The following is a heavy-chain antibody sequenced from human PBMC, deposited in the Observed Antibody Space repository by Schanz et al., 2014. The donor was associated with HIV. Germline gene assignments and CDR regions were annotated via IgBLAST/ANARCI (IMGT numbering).Heavy chain of an antibody. CDR2: SKNKANGYIT. Sequence: EVHLVESGGGLVQPGGSLRLSCAASGFTFSDHYMDWVRQAPGKGLEWVGRSKNKANGYITEYTASVKGRFTISRDDSKNSVYVQMNSLNIEDTAVYYCRGYRFYYGVDFWGQGTTVTVS. V-gene: IGHV3-72*01. D-gene: IGHD5-18*01. CDR3: RGYRFYYGVDF. J-gene: IGHJ6*02. CDR1: GFTFSDHY.